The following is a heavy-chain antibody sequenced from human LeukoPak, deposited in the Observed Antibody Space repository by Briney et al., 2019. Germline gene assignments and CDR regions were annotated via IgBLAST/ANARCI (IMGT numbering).Heavy chain of an antibody. CDR3: ARDRNSGYSGYAFDF. CDR2: ISTSSSYI. D-gene: IGHD5-12*01. CDR1: GFTFRTYA. J-gene: IGHJ4*02. V-gene: IGHV3-21*01. Sequence: PGGSQRLSCAASGFTFRTYAMSWVRQAPGKGLEWVSSISTSSSYIYYADSVKGRFTISRDNAKNSLYLQMNSLRAEDTAVYYCARDRNSGYSGYAFDFWGQGTLVTVSS.